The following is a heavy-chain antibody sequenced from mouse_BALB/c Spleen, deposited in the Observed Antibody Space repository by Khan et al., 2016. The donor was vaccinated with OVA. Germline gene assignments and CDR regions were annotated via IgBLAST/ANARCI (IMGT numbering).Heavy chain of an antibody. CDR2: INPGSGDT. CDR3: ARGGYGSLAY. V-gene: IGHV1-54*01. D-gene: IGHD1-1*02. J-gene: IGHJ3*01. Sequence: QVQLQQSGAELARPGTSVKLSCKASGYAFTDYLIDWVNQRPGQGLEWIGVINPGSGDTNYNEKFTGKATLTADKSSSTAYMQLSSLTSDDSAAYFCARGGYGSLAYWGQGTLVTVSA. CDR1: GYAFTDYL.